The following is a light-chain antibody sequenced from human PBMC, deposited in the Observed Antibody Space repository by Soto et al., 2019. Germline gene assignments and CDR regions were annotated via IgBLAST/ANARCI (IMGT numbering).Light chain of an antibody. Sequence: QSVLTQPPSVSAAPGQKVTISCSGSSSNIGNNSVSWYQQFPGTAPKLLIYDNNQRPSGIPDRFSGSKSGTSATLGITGLQTGDEADYYCGTWDSSLSAGVFGAGTKLTVL. CDR3: GTWDSSLSAGV. CDR2: DNN. J-gene: IGLJ3*02. V-gene: IGLV1-51*01. CDR1: SSNIGNNS.